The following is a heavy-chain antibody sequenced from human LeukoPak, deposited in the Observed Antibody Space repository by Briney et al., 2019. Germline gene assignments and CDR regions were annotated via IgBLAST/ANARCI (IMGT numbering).Heavy chain of an antibody. CDR1: GGSFSSYY. Sequence: PSETLSLTCAVYGGSFSSYYWTWIRQPPGKGLEWIGEINHSGSTNYNPSLKSRVTISVDTSKNQFSLKLSSVTAADTAVYYCARLGGYGSGSAFDHWGQGTLVTVSS. CDR2: INHSGST. V-gene: IGHV4-34*01. D-gene: IGHD3-10*01. CDR3: ARLGGYGSGSAFDH. J-gene: IGHJ4*02.